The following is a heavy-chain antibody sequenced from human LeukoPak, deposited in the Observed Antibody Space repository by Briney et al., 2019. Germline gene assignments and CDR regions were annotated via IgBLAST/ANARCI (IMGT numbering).Heavy chain of an antibody. D-gene: IGHD3-22*01. CDR3: ARGLYDSSGHWQFDY. J-gene: IGHJ4*02. Sequence: PSETLSLTCTVSGGSISNYYFSWIRQSPGKVLEWIWSIYYSGSSNYNPSLESRVTISVDTSKNQFSLQLRSVTAADTAVYYCARGLYDSSGHWQFDYWGQGALVTVSS. CDR2: IYYSGSS. V-gene: IGHV4-59*08. CDR1: GGSISNYY.